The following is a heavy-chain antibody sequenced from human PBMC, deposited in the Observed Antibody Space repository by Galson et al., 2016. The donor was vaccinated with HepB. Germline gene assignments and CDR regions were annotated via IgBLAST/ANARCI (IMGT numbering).Heavy chain of an antibody. Sequence: SLRLSCAASGFTFSNAWMSWVRQAPGKGLEWVGRIKSKTDGGTTDYAAPVKGRFTISRDDSKNTLYLQMNSLRDEDTAVYYCARDGRRGYDMDVWGQGTTVTVSS. CDR1: GFTFSNAW. CDR2: IKSKTDGGTT. CDR3: ARDGRRGYDMDV. J-gene: IGHJ6*02. V-gene: IGHV3-15*01.